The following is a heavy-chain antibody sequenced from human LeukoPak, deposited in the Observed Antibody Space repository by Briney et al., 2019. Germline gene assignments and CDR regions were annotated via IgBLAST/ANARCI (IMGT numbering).Heavy chain of an antibody. CDR2: INAGNGNT. D-gene: IGHD3-3*01. CDR1: GYTFTSYA. Sequence: ASVKVSCKASGYTFTSYAMHWVRQAPGQRLEWMGWINAGNGNTKYSQKFQGRVTITRDTSASTAYMELSSLRSEDTAVYYCARDRPELRFLGWLSGVQTQDNGFDPWGQGTLVTVSS. J-gene: IGHJ5*02. V-gene: IGHV1-3*01. CDR3: ARDRPELRFLGWLSGVQTQDNGFDP.